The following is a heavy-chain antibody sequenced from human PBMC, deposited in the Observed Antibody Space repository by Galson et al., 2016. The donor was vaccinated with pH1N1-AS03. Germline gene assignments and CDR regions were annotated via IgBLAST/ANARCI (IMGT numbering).Heavy chain of an antibody. V-gene: IGHV3-23*01. CDR3: ARIPVPGSWYFDY. CDR1: GFTFNTG. CDR2: ISSNGGLT. Sequence: SLRLSCAASGFTFNTGMTWVRQVPGKGLEWVSPISSNGGLTYYADSVKGRFTISRDNSKNILYLLMNGLRAEDTALYYCARIPVPGSWYFDYWGQGILVTVSS. D-gene: IGHD6-19*01. J-gene: IGHJ4*02.